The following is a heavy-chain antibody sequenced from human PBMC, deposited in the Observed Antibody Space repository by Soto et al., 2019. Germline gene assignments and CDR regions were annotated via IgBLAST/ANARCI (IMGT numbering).Heavy chain of an antibody. Sequence: QVQLVQSGAEVKKPGSSLQVSCKAPGGTFSSDAITWVRQAPGQGLEWMGGIIPISGTANYAQKFQGRVTITADEATSTASMELSSLTSEDTAAYYCARAQGSSTSLEIYYSYDYGMDVWGQGTAVTVSS. CDR3: ARAQGSSTSLEIYYSYDYGMDV. J-gene: IGHJ6*02. CDR2: IIPISGTA. CDR1: GGTFSSDA. V-gene: IGHV1-69*01. D-gene: IGHD2-2*01.